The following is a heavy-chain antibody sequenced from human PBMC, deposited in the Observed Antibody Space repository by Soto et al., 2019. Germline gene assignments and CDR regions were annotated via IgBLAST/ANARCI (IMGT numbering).Heavy chain of an antibody. D-gene: IGHD3-9*01. V-gene: IGHV3-15*07. Sequence: GGSLRLSCAASGFTFSNAWMNWVRQGPGKGLEWFGLLKSKTDGGTTDYAAPVKGRFTISRDDSKNTLYLQMNSLKTEDTAVYYCTTDLTDILPWDVWGQGTTVTVSS. J-gene: IGHJ6*02. CDR1: GFTFSNAW. CDR2: LKSKTDGGTT. CDR3: TTDLTDILPWDV.